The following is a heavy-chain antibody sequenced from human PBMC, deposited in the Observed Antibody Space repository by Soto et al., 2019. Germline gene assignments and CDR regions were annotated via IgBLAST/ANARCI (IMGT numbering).Heavy chain of an antibody. Sequence: EVQLVESGGGLVQPGGSLRLSCAASGFTFSSYWMHWVRQAPGKGLVWVSRINSDGSSTRYADSVKGRFTISRDNAKNTLYLQMNSLRAESTAVYYCASTGGLKWLRPIDYWGQGPLVTVSS. CDR1: GFTFSSYW. CDR3: ASTGGLKWLRPIDY. D-gene: IGHD5-12*01. J-gene: IGHJ4*02. CDR2: INSDGSST. V-gene: IGHV3-74*01.